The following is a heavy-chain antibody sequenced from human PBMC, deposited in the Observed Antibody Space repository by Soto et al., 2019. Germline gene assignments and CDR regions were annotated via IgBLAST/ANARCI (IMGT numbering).Heavy chain of an antibody. J-gene: IGHJ5*02. CDR2: IYHSGTT. CDR1: GYSISSGYY. V-gene: IGHV4-38-2*01. CDR3: ARGAATVTPGWFDP. Sequence: NPSETLSLTCAVSGYSISSGYYWGWIRQTPGKGLELIASIYHSGTTYYNPPLKSRVTISVDTSKNQFSLKLTSVTAADTAVYYCARGAATVTPGWFDPWGQGIMVTVSS. D-gene: IGHD4-17*01.